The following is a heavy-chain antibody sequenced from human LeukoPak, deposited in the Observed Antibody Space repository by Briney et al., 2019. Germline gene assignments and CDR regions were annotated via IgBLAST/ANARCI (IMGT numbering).Heavy chain of an antibody. D-gene: IGHD3-10*01. CDR1: GFTFDNFA. V-gene: IGHV3-23*01. CDR2: ITGSGGGT. Sequence: GGSLRLSCAPSGFTFDNFAMTWVRQAPGKGLEWVSEITGSGGGTYYADSVKGRFTISRDNSKNTLYLQMNSLRAEDTAIYYCARELFDFDYWGQGTLVTVSS. J-gene: IGHJ4*02. CDR3: ARELFDFDY.